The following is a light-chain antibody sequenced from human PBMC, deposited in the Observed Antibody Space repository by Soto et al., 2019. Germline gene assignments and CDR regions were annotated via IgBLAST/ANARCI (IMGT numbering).Light chain of an antibody. Sequence: QCVLNQPPSASGVPGQSVTISCTGTSNVVGGYNFVSWYQQYPGKAPKLMIYEVSKRPSGVPDRFSGSKSGNTASLTVSGLQAEDEADYYCSSYAGSDNYVFGTGTKVTVL. V-gene: IGLV2-8*01. CDR3: SSYAGSDNYV. J-gene: IGLJ1*01. CDR2: EVS. CDR1: SNVVGGYNF.